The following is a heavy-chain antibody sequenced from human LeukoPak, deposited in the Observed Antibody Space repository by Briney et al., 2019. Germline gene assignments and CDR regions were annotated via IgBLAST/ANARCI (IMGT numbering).Heavy chain of an antibody. D-gene: IGHD3-16*02. Sequence: GGSLRLSCAASGFTFSSYAMSWVRQAPGKGLEWVSGISGSGGSTDYADSVKGRFTISRDNSKNTRYLQMNSLRAEDTAVYYCAKKKDPVIQYYFDYWGQGTLVTVSS. CDR2: ISGSGGST. CDR3: AKKKDPVIQYYFDY. V-gene: IGHV3-23*01. J-gene: IGHJ4*02. CDR1: GFTFSSYA.